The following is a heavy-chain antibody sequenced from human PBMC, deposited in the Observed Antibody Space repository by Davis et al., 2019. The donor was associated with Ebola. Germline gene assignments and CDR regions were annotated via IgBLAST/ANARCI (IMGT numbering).Heavy chain of an antibody. CDR1: GYNLTSYW. J-gene: IGHJ4*02. CDR3: ARHLGGYLSSWHYDH. CDR2: IDPSDSYT. Sequence: PGGSLRLSCQGSGYNLTSYWTSWVRQMPGKGLEWMGRIDPSDSYTDYSPSFEGHVTISVDKSVSTAYLQWSSLKASDTAMYFCARHLGGYLSSWHYDHWGQGTLVTVSS. D-gene: IGHD2-15*01. V-gene: IGHV5-10-1*01.